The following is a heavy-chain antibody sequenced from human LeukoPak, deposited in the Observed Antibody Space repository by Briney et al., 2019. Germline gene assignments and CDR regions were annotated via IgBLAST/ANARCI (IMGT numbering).Heavy chain of an antibody. Sequence: GRSLRLSCAASGFNVSSNYMSWVRQAPGKGLEWVSVLYGAGSTYYADSVKGRFTISRHDSQNTLFLQMNSLRAEDTAVYYCARGGTPGFSTGRIDYWGQGTLVTVSS. D-gene: IGHD6-19*01. J-gene: IGHJ4*02. CDR1: GFNVSSNY. V-gene: IGHV3-53*04. CDR2: LYGAGST. CDR3: ARGGTPGFSTGRIDY.